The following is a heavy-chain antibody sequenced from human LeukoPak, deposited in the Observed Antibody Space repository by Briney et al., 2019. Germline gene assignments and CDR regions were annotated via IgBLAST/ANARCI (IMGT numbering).Heavy chain of an antibody. V-gene: IGHV1-18*01. CDR3: ARRIAAAGNWFDP. CDR2: ISAYNGNT. J-gene: IGHJ5*02. Sequence: ASVKVSCKASGYTFTSYGISWVRQAPGQGHEWVGWISAYNGNTNYAQKLQGRVTMTTDTSTSTAYMELRSLRSDDTAVYYCARRIAAAGNWFDPWGQGTLVTVSS. CDR1: GYTFTSYG. D-gene: IGHD6-13*01.